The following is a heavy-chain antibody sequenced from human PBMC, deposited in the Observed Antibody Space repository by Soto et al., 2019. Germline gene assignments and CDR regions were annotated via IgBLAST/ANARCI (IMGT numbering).Heavy chain of an antibody. CDR3: NRGSEYDFWSGYL. V-gene: IGHV1-69*06. CDR1: GGTSTRYA. Sequence: QERLVQSGAEVRKPGSSVKVSCKVTGGTSTRYAINWVRQAPGQGREWMGGNVPMFGTSKYAQKFQGRVTITADTSTNIAYMELRSLRSEDTAVYYCNRGSEYDFWSGYLWGQGTLVSVSS. CDR2: NVPMFGTS. J-gene: IGHJ4*02. D-gene: IGHD3-3*01.